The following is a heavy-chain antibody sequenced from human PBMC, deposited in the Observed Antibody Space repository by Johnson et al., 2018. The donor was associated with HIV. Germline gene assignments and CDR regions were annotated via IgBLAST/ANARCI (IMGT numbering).Heavy chain of an antibody. CDR2: ISYDGSNK. CDR3: AKGENDYGDYGLDAFDI. D-gene: IGHD4-17*01. CDR1: GFTFSDYY. J-gene: IGHJ3*02. V-gene: IGHV3-30*18. Sequence: VQLVESGGGLVKPGGSLRLSCAASGFTFSDYYMNWIRQAPGKGLEWVAVISYDGSNKYYADSVKGRFTISRDNSKNTLYLQMNSLRAEDTAVYYCAKGENDYGDYGLDAFDIWGQGTMVTVSS.